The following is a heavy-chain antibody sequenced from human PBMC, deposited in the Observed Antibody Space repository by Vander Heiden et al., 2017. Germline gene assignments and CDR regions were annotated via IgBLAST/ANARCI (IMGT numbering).Heavy chain of an antibody. Sequence: HLQLQESGPGLGKPSETLSLPCPVSGGPISSSSYYWGWTRQPPGKGLEWIVSIYYSGCTYYNPSLKSRVTISVDTSKNQFSLKLSSVTAADTAVYYCARLVLIGGYYYGMDVWGQGTTVTVSS. CDR3: ARLVLIGGYYYGMDV. D-gene: IGHD3-16*01. J-gene: IGHJ6*02. V-gene: IGHV4-39*01. CDR1: GGPISSSSYY. CDR2: IYYSGCT.